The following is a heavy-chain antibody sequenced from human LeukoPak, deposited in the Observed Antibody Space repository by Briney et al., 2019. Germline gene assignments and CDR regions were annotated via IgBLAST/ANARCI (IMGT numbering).Heavy chain of an antibody. D-gene: IGHD3-16*02. CDR3: ARGPYYDYVWGSYRPRNDAFDI. V-gene: IGHV4-39*01. Sequence: PSETLSLTCTVSGGSISSNNYYWGWIRQPPGKGLEWIGNIYFTGSTYYSPSLKSRVTISVDTSNNQFSLKLNSVTAADTAVYYCARGPYYDYVWGSYRPRNDAFDIWGQGTMVTVSS. J-gene: IGHJ3*02. CDR2: IYFTGST. CDR1: GGSISSNNYY.